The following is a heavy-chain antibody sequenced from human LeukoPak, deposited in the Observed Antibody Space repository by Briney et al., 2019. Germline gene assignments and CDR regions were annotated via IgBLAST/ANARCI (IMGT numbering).Heavy chain of an antibody. V-gene: IGHV1-2*02. CDR2: INPNSGGT. Sequence: ASVKVSCKASGYPFTGYYIHWVRQAPGQGLEWMGWINPNSGGTNYAQKFQGRVTMTRDTSISTAYMELSRLRSDDTAVYYCARDSGGGYCGGDCPGAFDIWGQGTMVTVSS. CDR3: ARDSGGGYCGGDCPGAFDI. CDR1: GYPFTGYY. J-gene: IGHJ3*02. D-gene: IGHD2-21*02.